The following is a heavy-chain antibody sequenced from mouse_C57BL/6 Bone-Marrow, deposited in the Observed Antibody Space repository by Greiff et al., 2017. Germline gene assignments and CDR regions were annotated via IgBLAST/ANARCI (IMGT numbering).Heavy chain of an antibody. D-gene: IGHD1-1*02. J-gene: IGHJ2*01. CDR3: ARGGVMGY. CDR2: ISSGSSTI. CDR1: GFTFSDYG. Sequence: EVQGVESGGGLVKPGGSLKLSCAASGFTFSDYGMHWVRQAPEKGLEWVAYISSGSSTISYADTVKGRFTISRDNAKNTLFLQMTSLRSEDTAMYYCARGGVMGYWGQGTTLTVSS. V-gene: IGHV5-17*01.